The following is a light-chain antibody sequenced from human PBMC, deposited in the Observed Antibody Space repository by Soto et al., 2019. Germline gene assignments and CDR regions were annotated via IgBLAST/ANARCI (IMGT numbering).Light chain of an antibody. V-gene: IGKV3-20*01. J-gene: IGKJ1*01. CDR1: RSFTTQ. Sequence: VLTQSPGTLSLSPGERATLSCRSSRSFTTQLAWYQQKPGQAPRLIIHGASSRATGVPDRITGSGSGTDFTLSISRLEPEDFAVYYCQQYGGSTRTFGQGTKVDIK. CDR3: QQYGGSTRT. CDR2: GAS.